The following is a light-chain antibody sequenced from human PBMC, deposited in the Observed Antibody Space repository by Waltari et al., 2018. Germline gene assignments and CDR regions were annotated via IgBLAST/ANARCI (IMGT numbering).Light chain of an antibody. Sequence: EIVLTQSPGTLSLSPGERATLSCRASQSISSSYLAWYQQKPGQAPSLLIYVASSMATGIPDRFSVSGSGTDFTLTISRLEPEDFAVYYCQHYGSSSYTFGQGTKLEI. J-gene: IGKJ2*01. CDR3: QHYGSSSYT. CDR2: VAS. CDR1: QSISSSY. V-gene: IGKV3-20*01.